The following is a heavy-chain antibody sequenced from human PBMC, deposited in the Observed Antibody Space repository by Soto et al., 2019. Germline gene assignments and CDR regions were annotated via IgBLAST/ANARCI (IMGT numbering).Heavy chain of an antibody. D-gene: IGHD3-22*01. Sequence: SVKVSCKASGGTFSSYAISWVRQAPGQGLEWMGGIIPIFGTANYAQKFQGRVTITADESTSTAYMELSSLRSEDTAVYYCALGDDSSGYYDDAFDIWGQGTMVT. CDR2: IIPIFGTA. CDR3: ALGDDSSGYYDDAFDI. J-gene: IGHJ3*02. V-gene: IGHV1-69*13. CDR1: GGTFSSYA.